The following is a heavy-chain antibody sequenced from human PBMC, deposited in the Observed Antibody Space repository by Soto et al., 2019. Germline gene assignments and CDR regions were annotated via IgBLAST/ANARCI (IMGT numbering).Heavy chain of an antibody. CDR3: ARGALHCSGGTCYSGYFDL. J-gene: IGHJ2*01. D-gene: IGHD2-15*01. Sequence: PGESLKISCQGSGYSFSSYWITWVRQMPGKGLEWMGRIDPTDSYNKYSTSFQGHVTMSADKSISTAYLQWSSLRASDTAMYYCARGALHCSGGTCYSGYFDLWGRGTLVTVSS. CDR1: GYSFSSYW. CDR2: IDPTDSYN. V-gene: IGHV5-10-1*01.